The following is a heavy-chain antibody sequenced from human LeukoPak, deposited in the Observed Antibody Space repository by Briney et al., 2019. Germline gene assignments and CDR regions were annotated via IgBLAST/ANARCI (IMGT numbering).Heavy chain of an antibody. CDR3: ARHRMPGKAVAASDY. D-gene: IGHD6-19*01. CDR1: GYSFTSYW. J-gene: IGHJ4*02. Sequence: RGESLRISCKGSGYSFTSYWISWVRQMPGKGLEWMGRIDPSDSYTNYSPSFQGHVTISADKSISTAYLQWSSLKASDTAMYYCARHRMPGKAVAASDYWGQGTLVTVSS. V-gene: IGHV5-10-1*01. CDR2: IDPSDSYT.